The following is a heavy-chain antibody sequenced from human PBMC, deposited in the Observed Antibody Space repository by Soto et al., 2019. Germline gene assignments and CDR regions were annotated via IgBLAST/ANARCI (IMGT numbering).Heavy chain of an antibody. CDR3: ARDWLGEAMGRSMGFDY. CDR1: GFTFSSYG. Sequence: QVQLVESGGGVVQPGRSLRLSCAASGFTFSSYGMHWVRQAPGKGLEWVAVIWYDGSNKYYADSVKGRFTISRDNSKNALYLQMNSLRAEDTAVYYCARDWLGEAMGRSMGFDYWGQGTLVTVSS. V-gene: IGHV3-33*01. D-gene: IGHD3-10*01. J-gene: IGHJ4*02. CDR2: IWYDGSNK.